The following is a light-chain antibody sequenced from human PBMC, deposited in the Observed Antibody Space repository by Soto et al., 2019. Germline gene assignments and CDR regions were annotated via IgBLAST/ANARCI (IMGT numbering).Light chain of an antibody. V-gene: IGKV3-15*01. CDR2: GGS. J-gene: IGKJ1*01. CDR1: QSVSSN. CDR3: QQYNKWPL. Sequence: EIVTTQSPATLPVSPGERATLSCRASQSVSSNLAWYQQKPGQAPRLLIYGGSTRATGIPARFSGSGSGTEFTLTISFLQYEDFAVYYCQQYNKWPLFCQETEV.